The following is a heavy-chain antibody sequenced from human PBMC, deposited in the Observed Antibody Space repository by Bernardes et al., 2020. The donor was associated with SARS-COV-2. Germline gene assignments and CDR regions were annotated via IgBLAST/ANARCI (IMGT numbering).Heavy chain of an antibody. J-gene: IGHJ3*02. CDR1: GFTFRNSG. CDR3: AAEDLRGADDTFDI. D-gene: IGHD1-26*01. Sequence: VGALILSCAASGFTFRNSGMHWVRQAPGPGLEWVALVWYDGSNKYYGDSVKGRFTISRDNSKNTVYLQMNSLRAEDTAVYYCAAEDLRGADDTFDIWGQGTMVTVSS. V-gene: IGHV3-33*01. CDR2: VWYDGSNK.